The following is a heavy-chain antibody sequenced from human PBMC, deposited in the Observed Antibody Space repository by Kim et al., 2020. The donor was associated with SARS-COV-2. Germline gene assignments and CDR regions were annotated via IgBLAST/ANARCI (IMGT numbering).Heavy chain of an antibody. V-gene: IGHV3-11*06. J-gene: IGHJ4*02. D-gene: IGHD4-17*01. Sequence: ADSVKGRFTISRDNAKNSLYLQMNSLRAEDTAVYYCARVLHDYGDPSFDYWGQGTLVTVSS. CDR3: ARVLHDYGDPSFDY.